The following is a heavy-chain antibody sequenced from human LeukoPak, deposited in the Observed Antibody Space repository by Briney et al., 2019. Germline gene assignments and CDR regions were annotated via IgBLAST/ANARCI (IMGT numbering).Heavy chain of an antibody. V-gene: IGHV4-38-2*01. CDR3: ARAPKGVVAASDAFDI. CDR2: IYHSGST. D-gene: IGHD2-15*01. Sequence: PSETLSLTCAVSGYSISSGYYWGWIRQPPGKGLEWIGSIYHSGSTYYNPSLKSRVTISVDTSKNQFSLKLSSVTAAGTAVYYCARAPKGVVAASDAFDIWGQGTMVTVSS. CDR1: GYSISSGYY. J-gene: IGHJ3*02.